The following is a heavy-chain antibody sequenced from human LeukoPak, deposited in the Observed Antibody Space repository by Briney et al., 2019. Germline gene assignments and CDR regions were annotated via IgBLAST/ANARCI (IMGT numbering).Heavy chain of an antibody. D-gene: IGHD3-22*01. V-gene: IGHV4-31*03. CDR1: GGSISSGGYY. Sequence: SQTLSLTCTVSGGSISSGGYYWSWIRQHPGKDLEWIGYIYYSGSTYYNPSLKSRVTISVDTSKNQFSLKLSSVTAADTAVYYCARCPYYYDSSGYYRDAFDIWGQGTMVTVSS. CDR3: ARCPYYYDSSGYYRDAFDI. J-gene: IGHJ3*02. CDR2: IYYSGST.